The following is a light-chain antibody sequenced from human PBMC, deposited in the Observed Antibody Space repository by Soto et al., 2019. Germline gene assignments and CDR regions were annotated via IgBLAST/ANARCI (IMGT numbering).Light chain of an antibody. V-gene: IGKV3-20*01. CDR1: QSVSSSY. J-gene: IGKJ5*01. Sequence: IVFPQSPGTLSLSPGERATLSCRASQSVSSSYLAWYQRQPGEAPRLLIYGTSSTATGIPDRLSGGGSGTVFTLTIRRLQPEDFAVYYCQQYGSSITFGQGTRLEIK. CDR3: QQYGSSIT. CDR2: GTS.